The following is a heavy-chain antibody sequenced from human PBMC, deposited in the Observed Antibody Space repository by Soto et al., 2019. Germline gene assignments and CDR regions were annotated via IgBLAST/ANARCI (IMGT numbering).Heavy chain of an antibody. J-gene: IGHJ4*01. Sequence: QVQLVQSGAEVKKPGASVKVSCKASGYTFTAYYMHWVRQAPGQGLEWMGWVNPNSGGTNYAQKFQVRVTMTRDTSITTAYMELSRPRSDDTALYYCARSIAARRTVDYWGQGTLVTVSS. D-gene: IGHD6-6*01. CDR3: ARSIAARRTVDY. V-gene: IGHV1-2*02. CDR1: GYTFTAYY. CDR2: VNPNSGGT.